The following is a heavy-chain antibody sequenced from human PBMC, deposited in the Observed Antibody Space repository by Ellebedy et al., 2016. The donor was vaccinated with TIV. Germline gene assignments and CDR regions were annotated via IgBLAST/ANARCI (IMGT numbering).Heavy chain of an antibody. CDR1: GFSFSSYW. J-gene: IGHJ4*02. CDR3: ARDLGHSGYDLLDS. D-gene: IGHD5-12*01. V-gene: IGHV3-7*03. Sequence: ETLSLTCAASGFSFSSYWMNWVRQAPGKGLEWVANIKPDGSAKYYVDSVKGRFIISRDNAKNSVYLQMNSLRVEDTAVYYCARDLGHSGYDLLDSWGQGTLVTVSS. CDR2: IKPDGSAK.